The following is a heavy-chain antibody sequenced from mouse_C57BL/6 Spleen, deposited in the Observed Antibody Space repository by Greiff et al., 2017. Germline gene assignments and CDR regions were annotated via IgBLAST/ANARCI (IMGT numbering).Heavy chain of an antibody. V-gene: IGHV1-52*01. CDR1: GYTFTSYW. J-gene: IGHJ1*03. D-gene: IGHD1-1*01. Sequence: VQLQQPGAELVRPGSSVKLSCKASGYTFTSYWMHWVKQRPIQGLEWIGNIDPSDSETHYNQKFKDKATLTVDKSSSTAYMQLSSLTSEDSAVYYCARRGYGSPWYFDVWGTGTTVTVSS. CDR3: ARRGYGSPWYFDV. CDR2: IDPSDSET.